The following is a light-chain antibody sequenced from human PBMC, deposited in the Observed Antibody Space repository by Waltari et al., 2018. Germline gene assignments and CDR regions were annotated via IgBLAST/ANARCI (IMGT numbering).Light chain of an antibody. CDR1: QSVSIH. CDR2: DTS. CDR3: QQTSSWPLT. Sequence: EIVLIQSPATLSLSPGQRATLSCRASQSVSIHLGWYQQKLGQPPRLLIYDTSNRATGIPDRFSASGFGTDFTLTISSLEPEDFAVYFCQQTSSWPLTFGGGTKVEIK. J-gene: IGKJ4*01. V-gene: IGKV3-11*01.